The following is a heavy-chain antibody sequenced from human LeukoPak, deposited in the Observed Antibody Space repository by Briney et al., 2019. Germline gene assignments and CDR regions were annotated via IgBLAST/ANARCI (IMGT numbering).Heavy chain of an antibody. CDR3: ARRGIHYDDSSGLYFDI. J-gene: IGHJ3*02. CDR1: GGFISSYY. Sequence: SETLSLTCSVSGGFISSYYCSWLRQPRGEGLVWIGYNYYSGSTNYNPSFQSRVTISIDTSTNQSSRKLSSVTAADTAVYYWARRGIHYDDSSGLYFDIWGQGTMVTVSS. D-gene: IGHD3-22*01. CDR2: NYYSGST. V-gene: IGHV4-59*08.